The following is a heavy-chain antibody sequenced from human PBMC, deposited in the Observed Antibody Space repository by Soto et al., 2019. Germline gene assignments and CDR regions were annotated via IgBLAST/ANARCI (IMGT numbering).Heavy chain of an antibody. V-gene: IGHV3-30-3*01. CDR2: ISYDGSNK. CDR3: ARVPSSSGRAHFDS. D-gene: IGHD2-15*01. CDR1: GFTFSSYA. Sequence: QVQLVESGGGVVQPGRSLRLSCAASGFTFSSYAMHWVRQAPGKGLEWVAVISYDGSNKYYADSVKGRFTISRDNSXNTLYLQITSLRAEDTAVYYCARVPSSSGRAHFDSWGQGTLVTVSS. J-gene: IGHJ4*02.